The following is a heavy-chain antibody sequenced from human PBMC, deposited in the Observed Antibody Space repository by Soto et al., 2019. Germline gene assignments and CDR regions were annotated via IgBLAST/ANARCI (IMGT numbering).Heavy chain of an antibody. D-gene: IGHD1-1*01. CDR3: ARTMTGTTYEEGRYYYYGMDV. CDR1: GVTFRSYA. J-gene: IGHJ6*02. V-gene: IGHV1-69*06. Sequence: SVQLFCNAYGVTFRSYAIIWVRQAPGQRLEWMGGIIPIFGTANYAQKFQGRVTITADKSTSTAYMELSSLRSEDTAVYYCARTMTGTTYEEGRYYYYGMDVWGQGTTVTAP. CDR2: IIPIFGTA.